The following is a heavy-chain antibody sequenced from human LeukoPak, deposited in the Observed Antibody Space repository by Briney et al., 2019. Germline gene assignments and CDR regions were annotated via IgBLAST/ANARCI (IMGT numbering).Heavy chain of an antibody. CDR2: IKQDGSEK. Sequence: GGSLRLSCAASGFTFSSYSMNWVRQAPGKGLEWVANIKQDGSEKYYVDSVKGRFTISRDNAKNSLYLQMNSLRAEDMAVYYCASTVTMVRGARPYYYYGMDVWGQGTTVTVSS. J-gene: IGHJ6*02. D-gene: IGHD3-10*01. V-gene: IGHV3-7*01. CDR3: ASTVTMVRGARPYYYYGMDV. CDR1: GFTFSSYS.